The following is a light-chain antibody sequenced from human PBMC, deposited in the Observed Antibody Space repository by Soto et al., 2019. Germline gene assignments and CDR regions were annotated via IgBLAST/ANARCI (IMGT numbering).Light chain of an antibody. Sequence: DIQMTQSPSSLSASVGDRVTLTCQASQDINKYVNWYQQKPGKAPNLLIYDASNLETGVPSRFSGSGSGTDFTFTISGLQPEDFATYCCQQYDNVPWTFGQGTKV. CDR3: QQYDNVPWT. CDR2: DAS. CDR1: QDINKY. J-gene: IGKJ1*01. V-gene: IGKV1-33*01.